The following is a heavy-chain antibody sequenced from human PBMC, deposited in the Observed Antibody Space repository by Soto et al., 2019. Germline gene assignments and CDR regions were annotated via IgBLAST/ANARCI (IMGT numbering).Heavy chain of an antibody. J-gene: IGHJ4*02. CDR3: APNEEWALPPGFDY. V-gene: IGHV3-23*01. CDR1: GFTFSSYA. Sequence: PGGSLRLSCAASGFTFSSYAMSWVRQAPGKGLEWVSAISGSGGSTYYADSVKGRFTISRDNSKNTLYLQMNSLRAEDTAVYYYAPNEEWALPPGFDYWGQGTLVTVSS. CDR2: ISGSGGST. D-gene: IGHD1-26*01.